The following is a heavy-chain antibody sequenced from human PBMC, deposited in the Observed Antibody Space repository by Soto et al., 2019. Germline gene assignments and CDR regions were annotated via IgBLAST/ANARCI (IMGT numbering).Heavy chain of an antibody. CDR2: MDPKSGNT. CDR3: ARGRGWRDY. CDR1: GYTFTNYD. Sequence: QVQLVQSGAEVKKPGASVKVSCKASGYTFTNYDINWVRQAPGQGLEWMGWMDPKSGNTDYVQKFQGRVTITRNTSISTAYLEVSSLSSEDTAVYFCARGRGWRDYWGQGTLVTVSS. V-gene: IGHV1-8*01. D-gene: IGHD2-15*01. J-gene: IGHJ4*02.